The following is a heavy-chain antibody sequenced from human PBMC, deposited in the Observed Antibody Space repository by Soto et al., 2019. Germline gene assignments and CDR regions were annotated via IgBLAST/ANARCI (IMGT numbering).Heavy chain of an antibody. CDR3: ARFNWYFDL. V-gene: IGHV4-59*08. CDR2: IYYSGST. CDR1: GGSISSYY. J-gene: IGHJ2*01. Sequence: QVQLQESGPGLVNPSETLSLTCTVSGGSISSYYWSWIRQPPGKGLEWIGYIYYSGSTNYNTSITSRVTISVDTSKNQFSLKLSSVTTADTAVYYCARFNWYFDLWGRGTLVTVSS.